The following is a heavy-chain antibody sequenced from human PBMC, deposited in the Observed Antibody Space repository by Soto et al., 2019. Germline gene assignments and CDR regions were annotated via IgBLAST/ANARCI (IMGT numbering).Heavy chain of an antibody. V-gene: IGHV1-2*04. CDR3: ARYSGPVGFDY. D-gene: IGHD6-13*01. CDR1: GYTFTGYY. CDR2: INPNSGGT. J-gene: IGHJ4*02. Sequence: QVQLVQSGAEVKKPGASVKVSCKASGYTFTGYYMHWVRQAPGQGLEWMGWINPNSGGTNSAQKFQGWVTMPRDTSISTAYMELSRLRSDDTAVYYCARYSGPVGFDYWGQGTLVTVSS.